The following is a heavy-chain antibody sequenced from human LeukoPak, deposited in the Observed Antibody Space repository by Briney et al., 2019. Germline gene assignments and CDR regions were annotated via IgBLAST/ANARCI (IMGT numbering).Heavy chain of an antibody. CDR1: GFTVSSNY. CDR2: IYSGGST. Sequence: GGSLRLSCAASGFTVSSNYMSWVRQAPGKGLEWVSVIYSGGSTYYADSVKGRFTISRDNSKNTLYLQMNSLRAEDTAVYYCALPRYYYGVDVWGQGTTVTVSS. J-gene: IGHJ6*02. CDR3: ALPRYYYGVDV. V-gene: IGHV3-66*01.